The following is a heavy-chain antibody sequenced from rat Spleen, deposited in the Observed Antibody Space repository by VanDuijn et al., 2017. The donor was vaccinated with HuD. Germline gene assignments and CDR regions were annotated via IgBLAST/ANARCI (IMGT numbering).Heavy chain of an antibody. Sequence: EVQLVESGGGLVQPGRSLKLSCAASGFTFSDYNMAWVRQAPKKGLEWVASISYEGSSTYYRDSVKGRFTISRDNAESTLYLQMNSLRSEDTATYYCARHRNYGGIPFDYWGQGVMVKVSS. CDR1: GFTFSDYN. D-gene: IGHD1-11*01. CDR3: ARHRNYGGIPFDY. V-gene: IGHV5-22*01. J-gene: IGHJ2*01. CDR2: ISYEGSST.